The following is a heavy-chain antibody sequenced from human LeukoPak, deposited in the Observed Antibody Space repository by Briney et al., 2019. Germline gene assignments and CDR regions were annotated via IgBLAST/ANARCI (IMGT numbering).Heavy chain of an antibody. J-gene: IGHJ4*02. V-gene: IGHV3-23*01. D-gene: IGHD2-15*01. Sequence: GGSLRLSCAASGFTFSSYAMSWVRQAPGKGLEWVSAISGSGGSTYYADSVKGRFTISRDNSKNTLYLQMNSLRAEDTAVYYYAKMQAIIVVVVAATLGGFDYWGQGTLVTVSS. CDR1: GFTFSSYA. CDR3: AKMQAIIVVVVAATLGGFDY. CDR2: ISGSGGST.